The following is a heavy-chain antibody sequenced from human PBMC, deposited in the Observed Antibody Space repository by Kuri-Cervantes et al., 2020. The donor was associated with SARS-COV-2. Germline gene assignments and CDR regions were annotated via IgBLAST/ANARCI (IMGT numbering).Heavy chain of an antibody. J-gene: IGHJ6*02. Sequence: SETLSLTCTVSGGSISSYYWSWIRQPPGKGLEWIGYIYYSGSTNYNPSLKSRVTISVDTSKNQFSLKLSSVTAADTAVYYCASNSYYYGSGSYMYYYYYYGMDAWGQGTTVTVSS. V-gene: IGHV4-59*12. CDR1: GGSISSYY. D-gene: IGHD3-10*01. CDR3: ASNSYYYGSGSYMYYYYYYGMDA. CDR2: IYYSGST.